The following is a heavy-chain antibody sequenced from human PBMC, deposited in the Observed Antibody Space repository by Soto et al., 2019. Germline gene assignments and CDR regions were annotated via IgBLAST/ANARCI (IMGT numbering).Heavy chain of an antibody. D-gene: IGHD1-26*01. Sequence: GASVKVSCKASGYTFTSYYMHWVRQAPGQGLEWMGIINPSGGSTSYAQKFQGRVTMTRDTSTSTVYMELSSLRSEDTAVYYCARDLPFLSYAPTGTYGMYFWGQGSTVPVSS. CDR2: INPSGGST. CDR3: ARDLPFLSYAPTGTYGMYF. CDR1: GYTFTSYY. V-gene: IGHV1-46*01. J-gene: IGHJ6*02.